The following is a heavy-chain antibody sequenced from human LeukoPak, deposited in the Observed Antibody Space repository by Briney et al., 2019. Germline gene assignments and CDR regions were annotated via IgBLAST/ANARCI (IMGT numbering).Heavy chain of an antibody. CDR3: AREGYDILTGYSRPFDY. J-gene: IGHJ4*02. CDR1: GYTFTSYG. Sequence: ASVKVSCKASGYTFTSYGISWVRQAPGQGLEWMGWISAYNGNTNYAQKLQGRVTMTTDTSTSTAYMELRSLRSDETAVYYCAREGYDILTGYSRPFDYWGQGTLVTVSS. V-gene: IGHV1-18*01. D-gene: IGHD3-9*01. CDR2: ISAYNGNT.